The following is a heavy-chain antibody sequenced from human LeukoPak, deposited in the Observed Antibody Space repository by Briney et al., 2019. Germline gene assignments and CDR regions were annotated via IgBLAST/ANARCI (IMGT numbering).Heavy chain of an antibody. CDR2: IYYSGST. J-gene: IGHJ3*02. V-gene: IGHV4-59*08. CDR3: ARLEGYYYDSSGYYYVSRAFDI. D-gene: IGHD3-22*01. CDR1: GGSFSGYY. Sequence: PSETLSLTCAVYGGSFSGYYWSWIRQPPGKGLEWIGYIYYSGSTNYNPSLKSRVTISVDTSKNQFSLKLSSVTAADTAVYYCARLEGYYYDSSGYYYVSRAFDIWGQGTMVTVSS.